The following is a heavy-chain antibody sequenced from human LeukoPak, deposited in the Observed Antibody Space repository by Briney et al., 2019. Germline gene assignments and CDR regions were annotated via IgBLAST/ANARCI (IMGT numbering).Heavy chain of an antibody. J-gene: IGHJ3*02. CDR3: TTDEPKPLWFGELLYHTPYAFDI. CDR1: GFTFTSHS. Sequence: PGGSLRLSCAASGFTFTSHSLNWVRQAPGKGLEWVGRIKSKTDGGTTDYAAPVKGRFTISRDDSKNTLYLQMNSLKTEDTAVYYCTTDEPKPLWFGELLYHTPYAFDIWGQGTMVTVSS. CDR2: IKSKTDGGTT. V-gene: IGHV3-15*01. D-gene: IGHD3-10*01.